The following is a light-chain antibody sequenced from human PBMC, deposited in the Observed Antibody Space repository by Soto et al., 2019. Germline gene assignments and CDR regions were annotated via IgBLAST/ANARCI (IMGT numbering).Light chain of an antibody. V-gene: IGKV3-15*01. J-gene: IGKJ2*01. CDR2: DAS. CDR1: QSVSSN. CDR3: QQYNNWCPTYT. Sequence: EIVMTQSPATLSVSPGERATLSCRASQSVSSNLAWYQQKPGQAPRLLIYDASTRATGIPARFSGSGSGTEFSLSISRLQSEDFAVYYGQQYNNWCPTYTFGQGTKLEIK.